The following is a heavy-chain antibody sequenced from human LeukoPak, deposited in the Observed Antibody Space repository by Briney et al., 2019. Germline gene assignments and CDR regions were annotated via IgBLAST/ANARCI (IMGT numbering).Heavy chain of an antibody. CDR1: EFSVGSNY. V-gene: IGHV3-23*01. D-gene: IGHD6-13*01. CDR2: ISGSGGST. J-gene: IGHJ4*02. Sequence: GGSLRLSCAASEFSVGSNYMTWVRQAPGKGLEWVSAISGSGGSTYYADSVKGRFTISRDNSKSTLYLQMNSLRAEDTAVYYCAKSGIAAAGAQPPFFDYWGQGTLVTVSS. CDR3: AKSGIAAAGAQPPFFDY.